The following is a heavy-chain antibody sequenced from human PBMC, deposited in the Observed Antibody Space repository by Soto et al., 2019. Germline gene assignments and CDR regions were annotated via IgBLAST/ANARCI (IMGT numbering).Heavy chain of an antibody. V-gene: IGHV1-46*01. J-gene: IGHJ6*02. CDR2: FNPTGDTA. D-gene: IGHD5-18*01. CDR1: GYTFTSYY. CDR3: ARGGRIVDTAIGYYYYHAMDV. Sequence: GASVKVSCKASGYTFTSYYIHWVRQAPGQGLEWMGIFNPTGDTASYAQKLQGRVTMTRDTSTGTAYMELGSLRSEDTAVYYCARGGRIVDTAIGYYYYHAMDVWGQGTTVTVSS.